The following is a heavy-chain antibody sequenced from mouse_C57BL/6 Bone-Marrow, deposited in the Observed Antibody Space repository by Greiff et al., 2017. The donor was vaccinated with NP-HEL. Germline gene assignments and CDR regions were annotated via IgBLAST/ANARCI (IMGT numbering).Heavy chain of an antibody. D-gene: IGHD2-4*01. CDR1: GYTFTSYW. Sequence: VQLQQPGAELVKPGASVKLSCKASGYTFTSYWMHWVKQRPGQGLEWIGMIHPNSGSTNYNEKFKSKATLTVDKSSSTAYMQLSSLTSEDSAVYYCARRDYDGGAWFAYWGQGTLVTVSA. CDR2: IHPNSGST. J-gene: IGHJ3*01. V-gene: IGHV1-64*01. CDR3: ARRDYDGGAWFAY.